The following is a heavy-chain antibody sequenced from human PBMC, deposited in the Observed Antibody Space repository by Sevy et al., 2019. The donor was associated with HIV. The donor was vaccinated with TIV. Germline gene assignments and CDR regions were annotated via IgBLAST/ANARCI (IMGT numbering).Heavy chain of an antibody. V-gene: IGHV3-30*18. J-gene: IGHJ4*02. CDR1: GFTFSSYG. D-gene: IGHD6-19*01. Sequence: GGSLRLSCAASGFTFSSYGMHWVRQAPGKGLEWVAVTSYDGSNKYYADSVKGRFTISRDNSKNTLYLQMNSLRAEDTAVYYCAKDRGWRIAVAGTRVRSDYWGQGTLVTVSS. CDR3: AKDRGWRIAVAGTRVRSDY. CDR2: TSYDGSNK.